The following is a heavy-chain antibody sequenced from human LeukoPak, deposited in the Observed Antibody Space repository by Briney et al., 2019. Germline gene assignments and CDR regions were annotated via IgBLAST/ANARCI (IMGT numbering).Heavy chain of an antibody. V-gene: IGHV1-69*13. CDR1: GGTFSSYA. CDR3: ARVRGGRNDILTGSQLGFDP. D-gene: IGHD3-9*01. J-gene: IGHJ5*02. Sequence: SVKVSCKASGGTFSSYAISWVRQAPGQGLEWMGGIIPILGTANYAQKFQGRVTITADESTSTAYMELSSLRSEDTAVYYCARVRGGRNDILTGSQLGFDPWGQGTLVTVSS. CDR2: IIPILGTA.